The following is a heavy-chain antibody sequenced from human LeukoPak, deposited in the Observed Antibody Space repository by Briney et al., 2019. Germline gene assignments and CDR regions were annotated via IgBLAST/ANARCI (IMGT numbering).Heavy chain of an antibody. CDR2: ISAYNGNT. CDR3: ARWGPDYEYSSRYYYYMDV. Sequence: ASVKVSCKASGYTFTSYGISWVRQAPGQGLEWMGWISAYNGNTNYAQKFQGRVTMTTDTSTSTAYMELRSLRSDDTAVYYFARWGPDYEYSSRYYYYMDVWGKGTTVTVS. J-gene: IGHJ6*03. D-gene: IGHD6-13*01. CDR1: GYTFTSYG. V-gene: IGHV1-18*01.